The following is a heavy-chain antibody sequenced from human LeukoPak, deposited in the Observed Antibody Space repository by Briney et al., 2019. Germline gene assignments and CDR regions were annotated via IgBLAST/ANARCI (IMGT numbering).Heavy chain of an antibody. V-gene: IGHV3-30*18. Sequence: GGSLRLSCAASGFTFSSYGMHWVRQAPGKGLEWVAVISYDGSNKYYADSVKGRFTISRDNSKNTLYLQMNSLRAEDTAVYYCANLYGIAAAKGMVFDTWGQGTMVTVSS. D-gene: IGHD6-13*01. CDR1: GFTFSSYG. CDR2: ISYDGSNK. J-gene: IGHJ3*02. CDR3: ANLYGIAAAKGMVFDT.